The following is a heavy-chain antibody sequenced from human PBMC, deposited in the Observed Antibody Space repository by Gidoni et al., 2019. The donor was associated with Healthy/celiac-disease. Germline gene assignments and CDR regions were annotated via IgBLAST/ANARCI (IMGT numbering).Heavy chain of an antibody. V-gene: IGHV3-48*03. CDR2: ISSSGSTI. CDR3: ARDAGRIRRAYAFDI. Sequence: EVQLVESGGGLVQPGGSLRLSCAASGFTFSSYEMNWVRQAPGKGLEWVSYISSSGSTIYYADSVKGRFTISRDNAKNSLYLQMNSLRAEDTAVYYCARDAGRIRRAYAFDIWGQGTMVTVSS. J-gene: IGHJ3*02. D-gene: IGHD3-16*01. CDR1: GFTFSSYE.